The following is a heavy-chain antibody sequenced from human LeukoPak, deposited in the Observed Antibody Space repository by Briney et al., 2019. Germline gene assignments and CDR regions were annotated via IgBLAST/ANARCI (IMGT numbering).Heavy chain of an antibody. V-gene: IGHV5-51*01. D-gene: IGHD3-16*01. J-gene: IGHJ6*04. CDR2: IYPGDSDT. CDR3: ARSLGDYYYGMDV. Sequence: RGESLKISCKGSGYSFTSYWIGWVSQMPGKGLEWMGIIYPGDSDTRYSPSFQGQVTISADKSISTAYLQWSSLKASDTAMYYCARSLGDYYYGMDVWGKGTTVTVSS. CDR1: GYSFTSYW.